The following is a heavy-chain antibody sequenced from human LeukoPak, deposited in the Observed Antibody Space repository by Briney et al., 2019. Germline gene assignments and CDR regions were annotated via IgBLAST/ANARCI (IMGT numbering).Heavy chain of an antibody. D-gene: IGHD3-22*01. CDR1: GYTFTGYY. Sequence: ASVKVSCKASGYTFTGYYMHWVRQAPGQGLEWMGRINPNSGGTNYAQKFQGRVTMTRDTSISTAYMVLSRLRFDDTAVYYCARADYYDSSGYYGDFDYWGQGTLVTVSS. CDR3: ARADYYDSSGYYGDFDY. CDR2: INPNSGGT. V-gene: IGHV1-2*06. J-gene: IGHJ4*02.